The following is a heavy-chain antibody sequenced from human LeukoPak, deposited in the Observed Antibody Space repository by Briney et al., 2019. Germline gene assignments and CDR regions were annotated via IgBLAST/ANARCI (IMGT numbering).Heavy chain of an antibody. V-gene: IGHV5-51*01. Sequence: GESLKISCKGSGFSFPSYWIGWVRQMPGKGLEWMGIIYPDDSDTRYSPSFEGQITISVDKSISTAYLQWSSLKASDTAVYYCARHGHCTNGVCYSNYYYHMDVWGKGTTVTVSS. CDR3: ARHGHCTNGVCYSNYYYHMDV. CDR1: GFSFPSYW. J-gene: IGHJ6*03. CDR2: IYPDDSDT. D-gene: IGHD2-8*01.